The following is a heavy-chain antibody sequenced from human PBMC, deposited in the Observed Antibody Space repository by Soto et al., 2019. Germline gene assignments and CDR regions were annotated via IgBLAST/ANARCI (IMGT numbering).Heavy chain of an antibody. CDR2: ISGSGGST. D-gene: IGHD2-8*01. J-gene: IGHJ4*02. CDR3: AKDWFCTNGVCTDY. CDR1: GFTFSSYA. Sequence: GGSLRLSCAASGFTFSSYAMSWVRQAPGKGLEWVSAISGSGGSTYYADSVKGRFTISRDNSKNTLYLQMNSLRAEDTAVYYCAKDWFCTNGVCTDYWGQGTLVTVSS. V-gene: IGHV3-23*01.